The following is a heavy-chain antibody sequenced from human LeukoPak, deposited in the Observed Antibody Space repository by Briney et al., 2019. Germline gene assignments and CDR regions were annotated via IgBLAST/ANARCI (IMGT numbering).Heavy chain of an antibody. Sequence: SETLSLTCTVSGGSISSYYWSWIRQPPGKGLEWIGYIYYSGSTNYNPSLKSRVTISVDTSKNQFSLKLSSVTAADTAVYYCAGNIAAAFHWFDPWGQGTLVTVSS. CDR1: GGSISSYY. V-gene: IGHV4-59*01. CDR3: AGNIAAAFHWFDP. D-gene: IGHD6-13*01. J-gene: IGHJ5*02. CDR2: IYYSGST.